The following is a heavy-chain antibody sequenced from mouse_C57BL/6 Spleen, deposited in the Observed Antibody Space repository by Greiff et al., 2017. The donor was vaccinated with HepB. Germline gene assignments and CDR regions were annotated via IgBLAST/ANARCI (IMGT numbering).Heavy chain of an antibody. D-gene: IGHD2-5*01. CDR3: TAPYYSNWGYFDV. CDR1: GFNIKDDY. J-gene: IGHJ1*03. V-gene: IGHV14-4*01. Sequence: EVQLQQSGAELVRPGASVKLSCTASGFNIKDDYMHWVKQRPEQGLEWIGWIDPENGDTEYASKFQGKATITADTSSNTAYLQISSLTSENTAVYYCTAPYYSNWGYFDVWGTGTTVTVSS. CDR2: IDPENGDT.